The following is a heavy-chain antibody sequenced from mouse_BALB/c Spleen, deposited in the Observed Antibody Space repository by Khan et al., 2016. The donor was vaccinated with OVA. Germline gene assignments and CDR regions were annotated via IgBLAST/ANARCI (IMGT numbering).Heavy chain of an antibody. J-gene: IGHJ2*01. CDR3: TRNSFGNYESWDY. CDR1: GYTFTSYW. V-gene: IGHV1-5*01. D-gene: IGHD2-1*01. Sequence: VQLQQSGTVLARPGASVKMSCKAAGYTFTSYWMHWVKQRPGQGLEWIGAIYPGNSDTNYNQKFKGKAKLTAVTSTSTAYLELNSLTNEDSAVYYSTRNSFGNYESWDYWGQGTTLTVSS. CDR2: IYPGNSDT.